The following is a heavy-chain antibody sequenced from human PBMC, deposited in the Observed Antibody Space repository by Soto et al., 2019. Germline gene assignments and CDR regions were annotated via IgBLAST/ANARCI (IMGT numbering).Heavy chain of an antibody. D-gene: IGHD2-15*01. CDR1: GFFISIGND. CDR2: IFHGGNT. CDR3: ARARWYDAFDV. J-gene: IGHJ3*01. Sequence: SETLSLTCADSGFFISIGNDWGWIRKPPGKGLEWIGSIFHGGNTYYNPSLKSRVTISVDMSKNQFSPKLNSVTAADTAVYYCARARWYDAFDVWGQGTVVTVSS. V-gene: IGHV4-38-2*01.